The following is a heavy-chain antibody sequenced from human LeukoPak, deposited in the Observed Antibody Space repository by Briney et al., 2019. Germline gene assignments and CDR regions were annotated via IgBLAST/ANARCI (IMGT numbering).Heavy chain of an antibody. CDR2: ISRSGPT. CDR1: GFTFSAYD. V-gene: IGHV3-23*01. CDR3: AKGGYFVFEI. D-gene: IGHD3-9*01. Sequence: GGSLRLSCAASGFTFSAYDMQWVRQAPGKGLEWVSGISRSGPTYYTDSVKGRFTISRDNSENTLYLQMTTLRAEDTGVYYCAKGGYFVFEICGQGIMVAVSS. J-gene: IGHJ3*02.